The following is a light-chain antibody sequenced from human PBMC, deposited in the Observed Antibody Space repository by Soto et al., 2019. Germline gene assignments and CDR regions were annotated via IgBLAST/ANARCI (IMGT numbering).Light chain of an antibody. CDR3: WAYAGGSILFV. CDR2: DVG. CDR1: NRDVGGFGL. J-gene: IGLJ1*01. Sequence: QSVLAQPASVSGSPGQSITIPCNGTNRDVGGFGLVSWYQQHPGKAPKLLIYDVGRRPSGVSPRFSGSKSGNAASLTISDIQAEDEADYSCWAYAGGSILFVFGAGTKVTV. V-gene: IGLV2-23*02.